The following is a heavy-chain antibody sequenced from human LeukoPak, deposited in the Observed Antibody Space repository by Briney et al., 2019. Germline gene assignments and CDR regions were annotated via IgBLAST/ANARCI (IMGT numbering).Heavy chain of an antibody. J-gene: IGHJ4*02. CDR1: GLILNNYA. Sequence: GGSLRLSCVASGLILNNYAMHWVRQAPGRGLECVAIISSGGTDKYYADSVKGRFTISRDNSENTLFLQMNNLRAEDTAVYFCARGTYSSDSSGYFSGGLGCWGQGTLVTVSS. V-gene: IGHV3-30*04. CDR2: ISSGGTDK. CDR3: ARGTYSSDSSGYFSGGLGC. D-gene: IGHD3-22*01.